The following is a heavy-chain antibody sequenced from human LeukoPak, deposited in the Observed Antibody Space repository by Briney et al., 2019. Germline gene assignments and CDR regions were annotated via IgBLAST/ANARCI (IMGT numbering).Heavy chain of an antibody. Sequence: SQTLSLTCTVSGGSISSGSYYCSWIRQPAGKGLEWFGRIYTSGSTNYNPSLKCRVTISVDTSKNQFSLKLSSVTAADTAVYYCARSFINYYGSGSPDYWGQGTLVTVSS. J-gene: IGHJ4*02. V-gene: IGHV4-61*02. D-gene: IGHD3-10*01. CDR2: IYTSGST. CDR3: ARSFINYYGSGSPDY. CDR1: GGSISSGSYY.